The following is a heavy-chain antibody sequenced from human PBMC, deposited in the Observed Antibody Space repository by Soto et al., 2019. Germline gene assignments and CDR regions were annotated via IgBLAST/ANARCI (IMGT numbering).Heavy chain of an antibody. CDR2: ISGSGRYT. Sequence: GGSLRLSCAASGFTFTDYWTHWVRQAPGKGLEWVSLISGSGRYTDYADSVKGRFTISRDNSKNTLYLQMNSLRAEDTAVYYCAKDPPSERMQPDYGMDVWGQGTTVTVSS. CDR3: AKDPPSERMQPDYGMDV. V-gene: IGHV3-23*01. CDR1: GFTFTDYW. J-gene: IGHJ6*02. D-gene: IGHD6-13*01.